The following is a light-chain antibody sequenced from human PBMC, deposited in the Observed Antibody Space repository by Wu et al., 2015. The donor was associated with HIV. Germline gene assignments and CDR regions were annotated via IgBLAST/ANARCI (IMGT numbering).Light chain of an antibody. Sequence: EIVMTQSPATLSVSPGERATLSCRASQSVSSNLAWYQQKPGQAPRLLIYDASNRATGIPARFRGSGSGTDFTLTISSLEPEDFAVYYCHQRSSWPLTFSQGTRLEIK. J-gene: IGKJ5*01. V-gene: IGKV3-11*01. CDR2: DAS. CDR1: QSVSSN. CDR3: HQRSSWPLT.